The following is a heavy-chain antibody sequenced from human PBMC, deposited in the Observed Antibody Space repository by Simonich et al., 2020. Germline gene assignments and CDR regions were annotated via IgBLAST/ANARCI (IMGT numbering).Heavy chain of an antibody. J-gene: IGHJ4*02. V-gene: IGHV1-24*01. CDR1: GYTLTELS. CDR2: FGPEEGET. Sequence: QVQLVQSGAEVKKPGASVKVSCKVSGYTLTELSMHWVRQAPGKGLEWVGGFGPEEGETIYAQKFQGRVTMTEDTSTDTAYMELSSLRSEDTAVYYCATNSPSSWGYHNFDYWGQGTLVTVSS. CDR3: ATNSPSSWGYHNFDY. D-gene: IGHD7-27*01.